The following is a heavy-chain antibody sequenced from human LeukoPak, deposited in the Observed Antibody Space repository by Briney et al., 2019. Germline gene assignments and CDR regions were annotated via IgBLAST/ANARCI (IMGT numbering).Heavy chain of an antibody. CDR1: GLTFSSYA. V-gene: IGHV3-23*01. CDR2: ISGSGGST. CDR3: AKDRGIGSSWYSGGFDI. J-gene: IGHJ3*02. D-gene: IGHD6-13*01. Sequence: PGGSLRLSCAVSGLTFSSYAMSWVRQAPGKGLDWVSPISGSGGSTYHADSVKGRSTISRDNSKSTLYLPMNSLRVEDTAVYYCAKDRGIGSSWYSGGFDIWGQGTMVTVSS.